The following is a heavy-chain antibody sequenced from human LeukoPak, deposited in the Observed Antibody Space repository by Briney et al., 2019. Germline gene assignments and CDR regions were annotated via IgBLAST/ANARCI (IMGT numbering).Heavy chain of an antibody. CDR1: GSSFTSYW. CDR3: VRPRRYYDRDDAFDI. CDR2: IYPGDSDI. D-gene: IGHD3-22*01. J-gene: IGHJ3*02. Sequence: GESLQISCKGSGSSFTSYWIGCGRQMPGKGLEWMGIIYPGDSDIRYSPSFRGQVTISAHKSISTAALQSSILKGSDTAMYYCVRPRRYYDRDDAFDIWGQGTMVTVSS. V-gene: IGHV5-51*01.